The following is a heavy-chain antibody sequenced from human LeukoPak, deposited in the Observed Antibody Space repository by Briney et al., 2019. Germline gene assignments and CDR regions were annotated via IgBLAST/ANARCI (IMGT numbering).Heavy chain of an antibody. CDR1: GYSFTSYW. Sequence: GASLKISCKGSGYSFTSYWIGWVRQLPGKDLEWMGIIYPGDSHTRYSPSFQGQVTISAGKSISTAYLQWSSLKASDTAMYYCARERGGNFDYWGQGTLVTVSS. J-gene: IGHJ4*02. CDR3: ARERGGNFDY. CDR2: IYPGDSHT. V-gene: IGHV5-51*01. D-gene: IGHD3-16*01.